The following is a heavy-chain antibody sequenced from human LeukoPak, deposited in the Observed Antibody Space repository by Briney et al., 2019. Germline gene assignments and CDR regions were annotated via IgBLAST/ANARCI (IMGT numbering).Heavy chain of an antibody. CDR3: ARGVGAYYYFDY. D-gene: IGHD3-16*01. CDR1: GYTFTSYY. Sequence: ASVKVSCKASGYTFTSYYMHWVRQAPGQGREWMGKINPTGGSTSYAQKFRGRVTMTRDTSTTTVYVELNSLRSEDTAVYYCARGVGAYYYFDYWGQGTLVTVSS. J-gene: IGHJ4*02. CDR2: INPTGGST. V-gene: IGHV1-46*01.